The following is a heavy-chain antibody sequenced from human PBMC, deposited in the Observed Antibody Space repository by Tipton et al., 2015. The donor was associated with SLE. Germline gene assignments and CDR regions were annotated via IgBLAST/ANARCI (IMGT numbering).Heavy chain of an antibody. V-gene: IGHV4-4*07. CDR2: IYNIGNT. D-gene: IGHD6-19*01. Sequence: PGLVKPSETLSLNCTVSGGSISDYYWSWLRQSAGKGLEFIGRIYNIGNTNYNPSLESRVTVSLDTSKSQFSLNLKSVTAADTAVYYCARGAGQWVGQTFYYYYYGVDVWGQGTTVTVSS. CDR3: ARGAGQWVGQTFYYYYYGVDV. CDR1: GGSISDYY. J-gene: IGHJ6*02.